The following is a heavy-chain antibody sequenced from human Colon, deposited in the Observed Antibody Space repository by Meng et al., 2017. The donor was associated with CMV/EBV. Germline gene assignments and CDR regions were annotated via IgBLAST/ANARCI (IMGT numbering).Heavy chain of an antibody. Sequence: RPQDLSPPCPIAGARSSSNSATWNRLRLSPSRGLEWLGRTYQRSNPYHEYAVSVRRRTRTNPNTSKSPCSRQLNSVPPEDTAMYSCARFYGQDGASVYLDYWGQGILVTVSS. CDR3: ARFYGQDGASVYLDY. V-gene: IGHV6-1*01. D-gene: IGHD5/OR15-5a*01. CDR1: GARSSSNSAT. J-gene: IGHJ4*02. CDR2: TYQRSNPYH.